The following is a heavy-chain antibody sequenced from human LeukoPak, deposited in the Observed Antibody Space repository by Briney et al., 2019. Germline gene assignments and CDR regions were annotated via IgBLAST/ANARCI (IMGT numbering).Heavy chain of an antibody. D-gene: IGHD2-2*01. CDR3: ARADCSSTSCLQFDY. CDR1: GFTFSSYW. J-gene: IGHJ4*02. Sequence: GGSLRLSCATSGFTFSSYWMSWVRQAPGKGLEWVANIKQDGSEKYYVDSVKGRFTISRDNAKNSLYLQMNSLRAEDTAVYYCARADCSSTSCLQFDYWGQGTLVTVSS. V-gene: IGHV3-7*03. CDR2: IKQDGSEK.